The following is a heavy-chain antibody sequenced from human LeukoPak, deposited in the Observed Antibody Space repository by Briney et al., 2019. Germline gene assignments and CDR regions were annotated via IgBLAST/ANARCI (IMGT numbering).Heavy chain of an antibody. CDR3: ARLPRYYYIDV. V-gene: IGHV4-59*01. CDR1: GDSISSYY. CDR2: IYYSGST. J-gene: IGHJ6*03. Sequence: PSETLSLTCSVSGDSISSYYLSWIRQPPGKGLEWIGYIYYSGSTDYNPSLKSRVTMSVDTSKSHFSLHLSSVTAADPAVYYCARLPRYYYIDVWGKGTTVTVSS.